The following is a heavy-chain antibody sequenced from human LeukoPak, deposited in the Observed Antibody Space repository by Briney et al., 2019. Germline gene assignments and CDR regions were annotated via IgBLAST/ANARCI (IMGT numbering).Heavy chain of an antibody. J-gene: IGHJ3*02. CDR2: IYTSGST. V-gene: IGHV4-4*07. CDR1: GGSISSYY. D-gene: IGHD3-22*01. Sequence: SETLSLTCTVSGGSISSYYWSWIRQPAGKGLEWIGRIYTSGSTNYNPSLKSRVTMSVDTSKNQFSLKLSSVTAADTAVYYCARGGRHYYDSSGYYYAIDAFDIWGQGTMVTVSS. CDR3: ARGGRHYYDSSGYYYAIDAFDI.